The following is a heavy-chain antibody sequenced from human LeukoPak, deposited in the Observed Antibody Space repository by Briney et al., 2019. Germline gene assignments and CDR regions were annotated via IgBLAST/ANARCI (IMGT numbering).Heavy chain of an antibody. D-gene: IGHD6-19*01. CDR2: ISYDGSNK. V-gene: IGHV3-30*03. J-gene: IGHJ4*02. CDR1: GFTFSSYG. Sequence: GGSLRLSCAASGFTFSSYGMHWVRQAPGKGLEWVAVISYDGSNKYYADSVKGRFTISRDNSKNTLYLQMNSLRAEDTAVYYCASPRYSSGWYYFDYWGQGTLVTVSS. CDR3: ASPRYSSGWYYFDY.